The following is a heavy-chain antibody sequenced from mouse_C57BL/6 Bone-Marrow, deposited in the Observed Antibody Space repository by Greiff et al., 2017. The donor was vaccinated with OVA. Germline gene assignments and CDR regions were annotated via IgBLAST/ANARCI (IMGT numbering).Heavy chain of an antibody. CDR1: GFNIKDDY. CDR2: IDPENGDT. CDR3: TTRLGYYGSSYEDYAMDY. J-gene: IGHJ4*01. Sequence: VQLQQSGAELVRPGASVKLSCTASGFNIKDDYMHWVKQRPEQGLEWIGWIDPENGDTEYASKFQGKATITADTSSNTAYLQLSSLTSEDTAVYYCTTRLGYYGSSYEDYAMDYWGQGTSVTVSS. D-gene: IGHD1-1*01. V-gene: IGHV14-4*01.